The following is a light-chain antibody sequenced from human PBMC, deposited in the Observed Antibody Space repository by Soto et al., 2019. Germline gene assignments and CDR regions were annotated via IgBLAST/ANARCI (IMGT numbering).Light chain of an antibody. J-gene: IGKJ3*01. Sequence: DVQMTQSPSSLSASVGDRVTITCRASQGIRSDLGWFQEKEGKAPKRLIYGASTLEGGVPSRFSGSGSGTDFTLTISSLQPEDFATYYCLQHNNYPFTFGPGTKVDIK. V-gene: IGKV1-17*01. CDR2: GAS. CDR1: QGIRSD. CDR3: LQHNNYPFT.